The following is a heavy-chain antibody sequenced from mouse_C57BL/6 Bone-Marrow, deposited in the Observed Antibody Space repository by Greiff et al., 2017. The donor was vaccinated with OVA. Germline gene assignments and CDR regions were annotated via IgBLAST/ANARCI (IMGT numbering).Heavy chain of an antibody. V-gene: IGHV14-4*01. D-gene: IGHD1-1*01. J-gene: IGHJ4*01. Sequence: VHVKQSGAELVRPGASVKLSCTASGFNIKDDDMHWVKQRPEQGLEWIGWIAPENGDTEYASKLQGQATITADTSSNTAYLQLSSLTSEDTAVYYCTTPLDYGSSHYAMDYWGQGTSVTVSS. CDR2: IAPENGDT. CDR3: TTPLDYGSSHYAMDY. CDR1: GFNIKDDD.